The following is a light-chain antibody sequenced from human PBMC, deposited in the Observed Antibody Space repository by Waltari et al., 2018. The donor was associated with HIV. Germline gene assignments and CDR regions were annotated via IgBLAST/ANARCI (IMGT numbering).Light chain of an antibody. CDR3: QSYDRSLGASVV. Sequence: QSALTQPPSQSGAPGQRLTIPCTGGSSNIGAAYHVNWYQPQPGTAPKLLISGNKNRPSGVPDRFSASKSGTSASLAITGLQAEDEADYFCQSYDRSLGASVVFGGGTKLTVL. CDR1: SSNIGAAYH. V-gene: IGLV1-40*01. CDR2: GNK. J-gene: IGLJ2*01.